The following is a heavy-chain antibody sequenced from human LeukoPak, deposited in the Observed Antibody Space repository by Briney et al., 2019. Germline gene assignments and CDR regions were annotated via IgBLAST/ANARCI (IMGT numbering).Heavy chain of an antibody. CDR1: GFTFSSYW. CDR2: IKYDGSEK. V-gene: IGHV3-7*01. Sequence: PGGSLRLSCAASGFTFSSYWMSWVRQTPGKGLEWVANIKYDGSEKYYRDSVRGRFTISRDNAKNSLYLQMNSLRAEDTAVYYCAREGIRLWAFDIWGQGTMVTVSS. J-gene: IGHJ3*02. CDR3: AREGIRLWAFDI. D-gene: IGHD2-21*01.